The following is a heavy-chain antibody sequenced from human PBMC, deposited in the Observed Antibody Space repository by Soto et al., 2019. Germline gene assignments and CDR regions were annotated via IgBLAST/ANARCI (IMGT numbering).Heavy chain of an antibody. D-gene: IGHD6-19*01. Sequence: GGSLRLSCAASGFTFSSYGMHWVRQAPGKGLEWVAVISYDGSNKYYADSVKGRFTISRDNSKNTLYLQMNSLRAEDTAVYYCAKDGGWSLAVAGLFDYWGPGTQVTVSS. CDR1: GFTFSSYG. J-gene: IGHJ4*02. CDR2: ISYDGSNK. V-gene: IGHV3-30*18. CDR3: AKDGGWSLAVAGLFDY.